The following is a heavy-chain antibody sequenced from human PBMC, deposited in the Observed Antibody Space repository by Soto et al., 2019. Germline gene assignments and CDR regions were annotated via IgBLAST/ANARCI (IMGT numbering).Heavy chain of an antibody. Sequence: EVQLVESGGGLAQPGGSLRLSCAASGFSFISYDMHWVRQPTGRGLEWVASIGDGGDTHYSGSVKGRFTISRENAKNSLYLQVNSLRVGDTAVYYCARGHSRYGAYYYYYGMDVWGQGTTVTVSS. J-gene: IGHJ6*02. CDR2: IGDGGDT. CDR3: ARGHSRYGAYYYYYGMDV. V-gene: IGHV3-13*01. D-gene: IGHD5-12*01. CDR1: GFSFISYD.